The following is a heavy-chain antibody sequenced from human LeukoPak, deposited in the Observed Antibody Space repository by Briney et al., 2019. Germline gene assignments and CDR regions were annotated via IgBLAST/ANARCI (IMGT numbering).Heavy chain of an antibody. Sequence: GGSLRLSCAASGFTLRSYDMSWVRQAPGKGLEWVAATSGSGVNSYYADSVRGRFTISRDNSQNTLYLQMDSLRAEDTALYYCTKEYSGYDFDYWGQGTLVTVSS. J-gene: IGHJ4*02. V-gene: IGHV3-23*01. CDR2: TSGSGVNS. CDR3: TKEYSGYDFDY. D-gene: IGHD5-12*01. CDR1: GFTLRSYD.